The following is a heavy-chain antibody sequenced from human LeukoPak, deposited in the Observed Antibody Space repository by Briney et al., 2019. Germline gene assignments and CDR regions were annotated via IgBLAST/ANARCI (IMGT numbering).Heavy chain of an antibody. CDR3: ASLDGQLASSAFDI. CDR2: ISYDGSNK. Sequence: GGSLRLSCAASGFTFSRYAMHWVRQAPGKGLEWVAVISYDGSNKYYADSVKGRFTISRDNSKNTLYLQMNSLRAEDTAVYYCASLDGQLASSAFDIWGQGTMVTVSS. V-gene: IGHV3-30*04. CDR1: GFTFSRYA. J-gene: IGHJ3*02. D-gene: IGHD6-13*01.